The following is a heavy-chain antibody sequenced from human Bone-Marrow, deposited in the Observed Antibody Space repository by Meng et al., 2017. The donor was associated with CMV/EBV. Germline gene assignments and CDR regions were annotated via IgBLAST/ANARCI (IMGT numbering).Heavy chain of an antibody. Sequence: ASVKVSCKASGYTFITYYIHWVRQAPGQGLEWMGRINPDGGTTTYSQKFQGGDTLTSDTSTNTVYMELSRLRYEDTAVYYCARDLVGYDAFDVWGQGTMVTVSS. D-gene: IGHD3-22*01. CDR3: ARDLVGYDAFDV. CDR2: INPDGGTT. V-gene: IGHV1-46*01. J-gene: IGHJ3*01. CDR1: GYTFITYY.